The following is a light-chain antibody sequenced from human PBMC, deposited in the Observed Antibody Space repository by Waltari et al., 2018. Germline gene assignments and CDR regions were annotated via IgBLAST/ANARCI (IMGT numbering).Light chain of an antibody. J-gene: IGLJ3*02. V-gene: IGLV8-61*01. Sequence: QTFVTQEPPFSVSPGWTVTLTCGLISGSVSTTSYPSWYQQTPGQPPRPLTYSTNTRASGVPDRFAGSILGNKAALTITGAQADDEAVYHCVLYMGGGILFGGGTTLTVL. CDR3: VLYMGGGIL. CDR1: SGSVSTTSY. CDR2: STN.